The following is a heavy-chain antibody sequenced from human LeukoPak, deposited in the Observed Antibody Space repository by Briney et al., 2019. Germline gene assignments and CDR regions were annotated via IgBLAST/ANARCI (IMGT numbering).Heavy chain of an antibody. J-gene: IGHJ4*02. D-gene: IGHD3-22*01. Sequence: GASVKVSCKAFGYTFAGYYMQWVRQAPGQGLEWMGWINPNSGGTHCAQKFQGRVTMTRDTSISTAYMELSSPTSDDTAVYYCASVRSGASYSDAFDYWGQGTLVTVSS. CDR1: GYTFAGYY. V-gene: IGHV1-2*02. CDR3: ASVRSGASYSDAFDY. CDR2: INPNSGGT.